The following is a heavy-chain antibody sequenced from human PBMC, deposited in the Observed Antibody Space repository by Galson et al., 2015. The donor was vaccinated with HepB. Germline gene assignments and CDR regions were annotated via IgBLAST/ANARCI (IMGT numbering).Heavy chain of an antibody. Sequence: SLRLSCAASGFTFSSYAMSWVRQAPGRGLEWVSALSRSGGSTHYADSVRGRFTISRDNSNNTLYLQLNSLRAEDTAVYYCANAIGYCSGGSCPEYYFDYWGQGTLVTVSS. J-gene: IGHJ4*02. D-gene: IGHD2-15*01. CDR1: GFTFSSYA. V-gene: IGHV3-23*01. CDR3: ANAIGYCSGGSCPEYYFDY. CDR2: LSRSGGST.